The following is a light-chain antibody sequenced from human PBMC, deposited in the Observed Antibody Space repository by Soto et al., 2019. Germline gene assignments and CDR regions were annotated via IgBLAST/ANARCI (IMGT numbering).Light chain of an antibody. J-gene: IGLJ2*01. CDR3: AAWDGRLSGVV. CDR1: SSNIGSNF. V-gene: IGLV1-47*01. Sequence: QSVLTQPPSASGTPGQRVTISCSGDSSNIGSNFVYWYQQLPGTAPKLLIYRNDQRPSGVSDRFSGSRPGTSASLAIGGLRSEDEGEYYCAAWDGRLSGVVFGGGTKLTVL. CDR2: RND.